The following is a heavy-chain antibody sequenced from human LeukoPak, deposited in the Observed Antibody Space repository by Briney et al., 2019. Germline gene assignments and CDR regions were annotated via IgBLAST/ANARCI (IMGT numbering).Heavy chain of an antibody. V-gene: IGHV3-7*01. D-gene: IGHD3-10*01. Sequence: GGSLRLSCAASGFPFSSYWMSWVRQAPGKGLEWVANIREDGNEKYYADSVKGQFTISRDNAKNSLFLQMDSLRAEDTAVYYCARDLAGHYYGSGSSFDYWGQGTLVTVSS. CDR2: IREDGNEK. CDR3: ARDLAGHYYGSGSSFDY. CDR1: GFPFSSYW. J-gene: IGHJ4*02.